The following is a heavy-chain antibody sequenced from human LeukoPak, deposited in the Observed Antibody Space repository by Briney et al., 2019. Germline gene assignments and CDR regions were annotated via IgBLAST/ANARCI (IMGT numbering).Heavy chain of an antibody. D-gene: IGHD3-22*01. CDR3: AREDYDSSGYYKGAFDI. Sequence: ASVKVSCKASGYTFTSYYMHWVRQAPGQGLEWMGIINPSGGSTSYAQKFQGRVTMTRDTSTSTVYTELSSLRSEDTAVYYCAREDYDSSGYYKGAFDIWGQGTMVTVSS. CDR2: INPSGGST. J-gene: IGHJ3*02. CDR1: GYTFTSYY. V-gene: IGHV1-46*01.